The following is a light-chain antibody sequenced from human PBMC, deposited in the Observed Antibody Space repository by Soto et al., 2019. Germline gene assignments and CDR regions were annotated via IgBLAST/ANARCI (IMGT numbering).Light chain of an antibody. V-gene: IGKV3-15*01. Sequence: EIVMTQSPATLSVSPGERATLSCRASQRVSTKLAWYQQKPGQGPRLLIYGASTRATGIPARFSGSGSGTEFTLTITSLQSEDFALYYCQHYSTGLWTFGQGTKVEIK. J-gene: IGKJ1*01. CDR2: GAS. CDR3: QHYSTGLWT. CDR1: QRVSTK.